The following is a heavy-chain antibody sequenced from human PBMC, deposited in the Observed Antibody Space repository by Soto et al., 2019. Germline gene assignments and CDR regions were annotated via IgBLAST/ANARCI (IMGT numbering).Heavy chain of an antibody. V-gene: IGHV4-39*01. D-gene: IGHD1-1*01. CDR3: ARVERGTATTVVDAFDI. J-gene: IGHJ3*02. CDR1: GGSISSSSYY. Sequence: QLQLQESGPGLVKPSETLSLTCTVSGGSISSSSYYWGWIRQPPGKGLEWIGSIYYSGSTYYNPSLKSRVTISVDTSKNQFSLKLSSVTAADTAVYYCARVERGTATTVVDAFDIWGPGTMVTVSS. CDR2: IYYSGST.